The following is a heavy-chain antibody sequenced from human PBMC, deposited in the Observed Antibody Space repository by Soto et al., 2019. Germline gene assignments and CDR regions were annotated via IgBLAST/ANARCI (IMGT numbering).Heavy chain of an antibody. Sequence: QVQLVQSGAEVKKPGASVKVSCKASGYTFTSYYMHWVRQAPGQGLEWMGIINPSGGSTSYAQKFQGRVTMTRDTSTSTVYMELSSLRSEDTAVYYCATSYDCWSGYGGMDVWGQGTTVTVSS. CDR2: INPSGGST. CDR1: GYTFTSYY. V-gene: IGHV1-46*01. J-gene: IGHJ6*02. D-gene: IGHD3-3*01. CDR3: ATSYDCWSGYGGMDV.